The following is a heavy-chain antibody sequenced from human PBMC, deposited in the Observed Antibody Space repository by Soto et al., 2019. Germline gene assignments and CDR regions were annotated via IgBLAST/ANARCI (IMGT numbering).Heavy chain of an antibody. D-gene: IGHD3-10*02. CDR2: MSYDGSDT. Sequence: PGGSLRLSCVVCGFIFSNNCMHWVRQTPGKGLEWVAFMSYDGSDTFYADSVKGRFTISRDNSKNTLFLHMSNLRAEDTAMYYCTIVRVADSALDHLGQRTLVAVCS. V-gene: IGHV3-30*02. CDR1: GFIFSNNC. J-gene: IGHJ4*02. CDR3: TIVRVADSALDH.